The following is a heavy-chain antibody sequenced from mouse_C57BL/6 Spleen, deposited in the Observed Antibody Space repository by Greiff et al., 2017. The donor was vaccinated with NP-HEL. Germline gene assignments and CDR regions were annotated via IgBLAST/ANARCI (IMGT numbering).Heavy chain of an antibody. CDR3: ARHYGSSYYAMDY. V-gene: IGHV1-64*01. D-gene: IGHD1-1*01. J-gene: IGHJ4*01. CDR2: IHPNSGST. Sequence: QVQLQQPGAELVKPGASAKLSCKASGYTFTSYWMHWVKQRPGQGLEWIGMIHPNSGSTNYNEKFKSKATMTVDKSSSTTYMQLSSLTSEDSAVYYCARHYGSSYYAMDYWGQGTSVTVSS. CDR1: GYTFTSYW.